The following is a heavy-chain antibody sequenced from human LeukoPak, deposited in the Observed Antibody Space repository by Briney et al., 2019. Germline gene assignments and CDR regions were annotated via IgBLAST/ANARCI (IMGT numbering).Heavy chain of an antibody. CDR1: GFTFSSYA. CDR2: ISSNGGST. Sequence: GGSLRLSCAASGFTFSSYAMHWVRQAPGKGLEYVSAISSNGGSTYYANSVKGRFTISRDNSKNTLYLQMNSLRAEDTAVYYCAKDWIRLLDYWGQGTLVTVSS. J-gene: IGHJ4*02. D-gene: IGHD5-12*01. V-gene: IGHV3-64*01. CDR3: AKDWIRLLDY.